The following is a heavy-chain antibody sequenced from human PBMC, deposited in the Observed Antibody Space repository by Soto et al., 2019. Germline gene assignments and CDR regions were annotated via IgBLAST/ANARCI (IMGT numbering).Heavy chain of an antibody. CDR3: VMRFGFH. Sequence: PGGSLRLSCAASGFTFSNYYMTWVRQAPGKGLEWVATVKPDGSETYYVDSVKGRFTISRDNAKNSLYLQMSSLRAEDTGVYYCVMRFGFHWGQGTLVTVSS. D-gene: IGHD3-10*01. CDR2: VKPDGSET. J-gene: IGHJ4*02. V-gene: IGHV3-7*01. CDR1: GFTFSNYY.